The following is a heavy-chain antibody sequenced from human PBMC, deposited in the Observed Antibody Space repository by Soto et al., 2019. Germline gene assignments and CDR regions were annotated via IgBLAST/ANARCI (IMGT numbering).Heavy chain of an antibody. CDR1: GYTFTIYH. CDR2: INPSGGST. Sequence: SVKVACKASGYTFTIYHMHWVRQAAEQGLEWMGIINPSGGSTSYAQKFQGRVTMTRDTSTSTVYMELSSLRSEDTAVYYCASFTYYYGSGSRPSHYYGMDVWGQGTTVTVSS. V-gene: IGHV1-46*01. D-gene: IGHD3-10*01. CDR3: ASFTYYYGSGSRPSHYYGMDV. J-gene: IGHJ6*02.